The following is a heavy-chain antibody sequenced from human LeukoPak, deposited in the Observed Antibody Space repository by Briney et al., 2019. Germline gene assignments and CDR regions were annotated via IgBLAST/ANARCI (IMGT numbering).Heavy chain of an antibody. CDR3: ARAGYSYGLDS. J-gene: IGHJ4*02. D-gene: IGHD5-18*01. V-gene: IGHV3-74*03. Sequence: PGGSLRLSCAASGFTFSTYYTLWVRQAPGKGLVWVSRISPDGSATKYADSVKGRFTVSRDNVKNTLYLQMNSLRADDTAVYYCARAGYSYGLDSWGQGTLVTVSS. CDR1: GFTFSTYY. CDR2: ISPDGSAT.